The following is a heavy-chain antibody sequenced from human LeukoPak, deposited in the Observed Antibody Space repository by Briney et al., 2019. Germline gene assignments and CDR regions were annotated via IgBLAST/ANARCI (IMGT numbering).Heavy chain of an antibody. J-gene: IGHJ4*02. CDR1: GYTFTSYD. CDR3: ARGKAARPPSDY. V-gene: IGHV1-8*01. D-gene: IGHD6-6*01. Sequence: ASVKVSCKASGYTFTSYDINWVRQATGQGLEWMGWMNPNSGNTGYAQKFQGRVTMTRDTSISTAYMELSRLRSDDTAVYYCARGKAARPPSDYWGQGTLVTVSS. CDR2: MNPNSGNT.